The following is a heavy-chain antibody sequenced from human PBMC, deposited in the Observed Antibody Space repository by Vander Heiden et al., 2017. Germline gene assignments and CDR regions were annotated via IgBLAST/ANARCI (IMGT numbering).Heavy chain of an antibody. D-gene: IGHD3-22*01. CDR1: GFTFSSYE. J-gene: IGHJ5*02. CDR2: ISSSGSTI. CDR3: ARAYYYDSSGYTRENWFDP. Sequence: EVQLVESGGGLVQPGGSLRLSCAASGFTFSSYEMNWVRQAPGKGLEWVSYISSSGSTIYYADSVKGRFTISRDNAKNSLYLQMNSLRAKDTAVYYCARAYYYDSSGYTRENWFDPWGQGTLVTVSS. V-gene: IGHV3-48*03.